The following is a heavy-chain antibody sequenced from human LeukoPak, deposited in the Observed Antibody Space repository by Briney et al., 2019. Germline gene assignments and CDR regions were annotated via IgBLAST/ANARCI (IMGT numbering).Heavy chain of an antibody. CDR3: AKGTRIVVAPPVDY. V-gene: IGHV3-48*03. CDR1: GFTFSSYE. J-gene: IGHJ4*02. Sequence: GGSLRLSCAASGFTFSSYEMNWVRQAPGKGLEWVSYISSSGSTIYYADSVKGRFTISRDNAKNSLYLQMNSLRAEDTAVYYCAKGTRIVVAPPVDYWGQGTLVTVSS. D-gene: IGHD3-22*01. CDR2: ISSSGSTI.